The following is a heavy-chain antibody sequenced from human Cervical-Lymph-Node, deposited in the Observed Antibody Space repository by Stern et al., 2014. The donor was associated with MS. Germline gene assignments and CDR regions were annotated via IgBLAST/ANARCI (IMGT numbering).Heavy chain of an antibody. CDR2: IFPGGSDI. V-gene: IGHV5-51*01. CDR3: ARQRYFDY. J-gene: IGHJ4*02. Sequence: VQLVQSGPEVKRPGESLKISCQASGYTFTSYWIGWVRQMPGKGLEWIAIIFPGGSDIRYSPSFQGQFTTPAAKSRSSAYLQWNNLKASDTAIYYCARQRYFDYWGQGTLVTVSS. CDR1: GYTFTSYW.